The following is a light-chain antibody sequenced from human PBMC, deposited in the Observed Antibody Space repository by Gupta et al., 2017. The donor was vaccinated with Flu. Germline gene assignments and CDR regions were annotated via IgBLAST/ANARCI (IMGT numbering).Light chain of an antibody. CDR3: QQYNSSPWT. CDR1: QSIRSW. Sequence: STRSASVGGRCIMSGRASQSIRSWLVWYQQKPGQAPKLLIYKASSVESGVPSRFSGSGSGTEFTLTICSLQPDDVATYYCQQYNSSPWTFGGGTKVEIK. J-gene: IGKJ1*01. V-gene: IGKV1-5*03. CDR2: KAS.